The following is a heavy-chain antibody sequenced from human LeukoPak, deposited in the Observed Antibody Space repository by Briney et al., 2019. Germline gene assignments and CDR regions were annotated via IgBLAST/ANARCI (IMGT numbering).Heavy chain of an antibody. V-gene: IGHV3-53*04. J-gene: IGHJ5*02. CDR2: IYSGGST. D-gene: IGHD5-12*01. Sequence: GGSLRLSCAASGFTVSSNYMSWVRQAPGKGLEWVSVIYSGGSTYYADSVKGRFTISRHNSKNRLYLQMNSLRAEDTAVYYCARVGVATGGLDPWGQGTLVTVSS. CDR1: GFTVSSNY. CDR3: ARVGVATGGLDP.